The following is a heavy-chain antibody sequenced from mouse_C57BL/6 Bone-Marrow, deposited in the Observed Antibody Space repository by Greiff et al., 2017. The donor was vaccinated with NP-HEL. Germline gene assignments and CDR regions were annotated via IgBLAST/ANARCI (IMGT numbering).Heavy chain of an antibody. D-gene: IGHD2-1*01. CDR2: IYPGSGST. V-gene: IGHV1-55*01. Sequence: VQLQQPGAELVKPGASVKMSCTASGYTFTSYWITWVKQRPGQGLEWIGDIYPGSGSTNYNEKFKSKATLTVDTSSSTAYMQLSSLTSEDSAVYYCARGYYGNYVPYFDYWGQGTTLTVSS. CDR3: ARGYYGNYVPYFDY. J-gene: IGHJ2*01. CDR1: GYTFTSYW.